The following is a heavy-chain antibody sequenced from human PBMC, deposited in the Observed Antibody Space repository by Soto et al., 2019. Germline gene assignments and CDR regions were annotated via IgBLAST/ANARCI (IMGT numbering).Heavy chain of an antibody. CDR1: GYTFTTYA. V-gene: IGHV1-8*02. Sequence: ASVKVSCKTSGYTFTTYAINWVRQAPGQGLEWLGWVFPYNGNTNSAQKFQGRVTMTRNTSISTAYMELSSLRSEDTAVYYCARKRRASSWYLSWFDPWGQGTLVTVSS. D-gene: IGHD6-13*01. CDR2: VFPYNGNT. CDR3: ARKRRASSWYLSWFDP. J-gene: IGHJ5*02.